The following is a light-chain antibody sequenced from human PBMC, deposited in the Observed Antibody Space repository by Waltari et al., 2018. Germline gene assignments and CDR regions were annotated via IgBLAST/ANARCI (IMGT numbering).Light chain of an antibody. CDR1: QSISVY. Sequence: RMTQSPSSLAASVGDRVTLACRASQSISVYLNWYQQKPGKAPKVLIHAASNLESEVPSRFSGSGSGTDFTLTISSLQPEDFATYYCQQSYSTPITFGGGTKVEIK. V-gene: IGKV1-39*01. J-gene: IGKJ4*01. CDR3: QQSYSTPIT. CDR2: AAS.